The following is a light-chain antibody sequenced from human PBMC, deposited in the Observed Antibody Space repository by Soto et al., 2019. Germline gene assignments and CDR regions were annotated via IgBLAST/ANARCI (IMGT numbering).Light chain of an antibody. J-gene: IGKJ2*01. Sequence: ETVMTHSPATLSVSPGERVTLSCRASQSVAKNVAWYQHKPGQPPRLLIYAASTRATGIPARFDGSGSGTEFTLTISSLQSEDFAVYFCQQYNHWPGTFGQVTKVEMK. CDR3: QQYNHWPGT. CDR2: AAS. V-gene: IGKV3-15*01. CDR1: QSVAKN.